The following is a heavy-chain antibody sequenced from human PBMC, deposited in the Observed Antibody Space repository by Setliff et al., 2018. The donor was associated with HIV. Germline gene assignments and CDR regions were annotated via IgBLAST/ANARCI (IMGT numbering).Heavy chain of an antibody. CDR1: GYTFKYYD. CDR2: IGVVTPGT. D-gene: IGHD7-27*01. CDR3: ARTHPGDLLPED. Sequence: GASVKVSCKASGYTFKYYDMCWVRQAPGQGLEWLGWIGVVTPGTKYAEKFQGRLTLTTDTTTNTGYMELRNLRSDDTAVYYCARTHPGDLLPEDWGQGTLVTVSS. J-gene: IGHJ4*01. V-gene: IGHV1-18*01.